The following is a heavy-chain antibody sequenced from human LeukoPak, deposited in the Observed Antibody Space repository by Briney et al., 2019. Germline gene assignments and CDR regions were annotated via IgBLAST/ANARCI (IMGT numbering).Heavy chain of an antibody. CDR2: IYTSGST. V-gene: IGHV4-61*02. Sequence: SQTLSLTCTVYGGSISSGNYYWIWIRQPAGKGLEWIGRIYTSGSTNYNPSLKSRVTISVDTSKNQFSLKLSSVTAADTAVYYCAKEIILPYGGNFISWFDPWGQGTLITVSS. CDR3: AKEIILPYGGNFISWFDP. D-gene: IGHD4-23*01. CDR1: GGSISSGNYY. J-gene: IGHJ5*02.